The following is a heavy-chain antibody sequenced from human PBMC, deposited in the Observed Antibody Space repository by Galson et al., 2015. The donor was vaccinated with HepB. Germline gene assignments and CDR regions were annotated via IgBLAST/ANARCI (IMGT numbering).Heavy chain of an antibody. J-gene: IGHJ3*01. V-gene: IGHV2-70*11. Sequence: PALVKPTQTLTLTCTFSGFSLSTSGMCVSWLRQAPGKALEWLARIDWDDDKYYSTSLRTRLTISKDSSKNQVVLTMANMDPVDTATYYCAHRASSGYPNAFDVWGQGTMVTVSS. CDR3: AHRASSGYPNAFDV. CDR1: GFSLSTSGMC. CDR2: IDWDDDK. D-gene: IGHD5-12*01.